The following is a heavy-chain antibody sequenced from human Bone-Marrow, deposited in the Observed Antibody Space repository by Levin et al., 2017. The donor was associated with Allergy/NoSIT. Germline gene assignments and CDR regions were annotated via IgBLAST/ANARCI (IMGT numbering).Heavy chain of an antibody. V-gene: IGHV3-30-3*01. J-gene: IGHJ6*02. CDR3: ARGAKKIVVVITSDPCYDGMDV. CDR1: GFTFSSYA. D-gene: IGHD3-22*01. Sequence: GESLKISCAASGFTFSSYAMHWVRQAPGKGLEWVAVISYDGSNKYYADSVKGRFTISRDNSKNTLYLQMNSLRAEDTAVYYCARGAKKIVVVITSDPCYDGMDVWGQGTTVTVSS. CDR2: ISYDGSNK.